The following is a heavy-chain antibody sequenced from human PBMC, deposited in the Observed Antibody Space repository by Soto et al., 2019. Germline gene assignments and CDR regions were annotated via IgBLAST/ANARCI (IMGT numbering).Heavy chain of an antibody. D-gene: IGHD3-22*01. Sequence: PSETLSLTCTVSGGSISGYYWSWIRQPPGKGLEWIGYIYYSGSTNYNPSLKSRVTISVDTSKNQFSLKLSSVTAADTAVYYCARARNYYYDSSGYYSNWFDPWGQGTLVTVSS. J-gene: IGHJ5*02. V-gene: IGHV4-59*01. CDR3: ARARNYYYDSSGYYSNWFDP. CDR2: IYYSGST. CDR1: GGSISGYY.